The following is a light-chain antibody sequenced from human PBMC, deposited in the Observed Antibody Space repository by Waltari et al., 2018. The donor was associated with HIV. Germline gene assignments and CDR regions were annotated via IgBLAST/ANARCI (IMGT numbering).Light chain of an antibody. CDR3: QQYDRWPLT. J-gene: IGKJ4*01. CDR2: TAS. V-gene: IGKV3-15*01. CDR1: QSVASN. Sequence: EIVMTQSPATLSVSPGERATLSCRASQSVASNLAWFQQKPGRSPRLIIYTASTRATGIPARVSGSGSGTEFTLTISSLQSEDSAVYYCQQYDRWPLTFGGGTKVEI.